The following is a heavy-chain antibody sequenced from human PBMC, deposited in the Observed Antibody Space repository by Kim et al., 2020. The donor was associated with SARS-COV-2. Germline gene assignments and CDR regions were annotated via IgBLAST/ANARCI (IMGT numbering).Heavy chain of an antibody. Sequence: SQTLSLTCAISGDSVSSNSIAWNWIRQSPSRGLEWLGRTYYRSKWYNDYSPSVKGRITISTDTSKNHFSLQLNSVSPEDTAVYDCARGYAFDIWGPGTLV. J-gene: IGHJ3*02. CDR2: TYYRSKWYN. CDR3: ARGYAFDI. CDR1: GDSVSSNSIA. V-gene: IGHV6-1*01.